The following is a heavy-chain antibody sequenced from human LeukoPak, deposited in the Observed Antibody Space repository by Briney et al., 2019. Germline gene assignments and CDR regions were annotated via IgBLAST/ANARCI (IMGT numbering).Heavy chain of an antibody. V-gene: IGHV4-31*03. CDR3: ARDRRITMVRGVIYYYYGTDV. CDR1: GGSISSGGYY. J-gene: IGHJ6*02. CDR2: IYYSGST. Sequence: SQTLSLTCTVSGGSISSGGYYWSWIRQHPGKGLEWIGYIYYSGSTYYNPSLKSRVTKSVDTSKNQFSLKLSSVTAADTAVYYCARDRRITMVRGVIYYYYGTDVWGQGTTVTVSS. D-gene: IGHD3-10*01.